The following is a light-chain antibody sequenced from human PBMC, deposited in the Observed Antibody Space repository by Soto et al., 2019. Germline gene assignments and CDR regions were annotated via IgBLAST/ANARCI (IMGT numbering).Light chain of an antibody. J-gene: IGLJ1*01. CDR1: SRDVGGNNY. Sequence: QNVQTKPASESGPPGQSITISCNETSRDVGGNNYVSWYQQHPGTAPRLIMYDDSDRPSGVSNRFSGSRSGNTASLTLSGLQAEDEAVYYCSSYTTRGYVFGTGTKVTVL. CDR3: SSYTTRGYV. CDR2: DDS. V-gene: IGLV2-14*01.